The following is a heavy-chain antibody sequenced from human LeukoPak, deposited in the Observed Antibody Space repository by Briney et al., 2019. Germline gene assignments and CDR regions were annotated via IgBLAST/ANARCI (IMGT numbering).Heavy chain of an antibody. Sequence: SVKVSCKASGYTFTGYYMHWVRQAPGHGLEWIGGIIPVFQTPNYAQNFRGRVTITTDESTRTAYMELSSLTSEDTAIYYCARDTTLSRVITTTTTYHYFYYIDVWGKGTTVTISS. V-gene: IGHV1-69*05. CDR1: GYTFTGYY. CDR3: ARDTTLSRVITTTTTYHYFYYIDV. D-gene: IGHD3-22*01. CDR2: IIPVFQTP. J-gene: IGHJ6*03.